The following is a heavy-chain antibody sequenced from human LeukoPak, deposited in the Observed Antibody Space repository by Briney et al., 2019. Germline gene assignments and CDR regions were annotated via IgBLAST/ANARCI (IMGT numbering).Heavy chain of an antibody. CDR1: GFTFSSYA. Sequence: PGGSLRLSCAASGFTFSSYAMSWVRQAPGKGLEWVSAISGSGGSTYYADSVKGRFTISRDNAKNSLYLQMNSLRAEDTAVYYCARDPKWLVLPFDYWGQGTLVTVSS. V-gene: IGHV3-23*01. J-gene: IGHJ4*02. CDR2: ISGSGGST. CDR3: ARDPKWLVLPFDY. D-gene: IGHD6-19*01.